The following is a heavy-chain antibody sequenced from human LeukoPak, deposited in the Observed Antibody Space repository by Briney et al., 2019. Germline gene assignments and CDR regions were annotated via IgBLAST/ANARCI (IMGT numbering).Heavy chain of an antibody. CDR1: GFTFSSYW. J-gene: IGHJ4*02. CDR3: ARSNQADDY. D-gene: IGHD1-14*01. Sequence: PAGSLRLSCAASGFTFSSYWMHWVRQVPGKGLVWVARINPGGSSITYADSVKGRFTIARDNAKNTLYLQMDSLRAEDTGVYYCARSNQADDYWGQGTLVTVSS. CDR2: INPGGSSI. V-gene: IGHV3-74*01.